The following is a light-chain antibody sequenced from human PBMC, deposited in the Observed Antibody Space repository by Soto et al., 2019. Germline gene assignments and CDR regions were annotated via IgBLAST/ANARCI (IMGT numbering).Light chain of an antibody. CDR2: DVI. V-gene: IGLV2-14*03. Sequence: SVLTQPASVAGSPGRSITISCTGTSSDVGRYNYVSWYQQHPGKAPTLIIYDVINRPSGVSHRFSASKSGNTASLTISGLQAEDEADYYCTSYTTSATYVIGTGTKVTVL. J-gene: IGLJ1*01. CDR1: SSDVGRYNY. CDR3: TSYTTSATYV.